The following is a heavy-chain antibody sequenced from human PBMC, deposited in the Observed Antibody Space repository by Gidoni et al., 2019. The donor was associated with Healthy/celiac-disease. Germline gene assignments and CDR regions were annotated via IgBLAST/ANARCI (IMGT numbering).Heavy chain of an antibody. CDR3: TTVLYGDYEGYFDY. CDR1: GFTFSNAW. CDR2: IKRKTDGGRT. Sequence: EVQLVESGGGLVQPGGSLRLSCAASGFTFSNAWMSCVRQAPGKGLEWVGRIKRKTDGGRTDYAAPVKGRFTTSRDDSKNTLYLQMNSLKTEDTAVYYCTTVLYGDYEGYFDYWGQGTLVTVAS. D-gene: IGHD4-17*01. V-gene: IGHV3-15*01. J-gene: IGHJ4*02.